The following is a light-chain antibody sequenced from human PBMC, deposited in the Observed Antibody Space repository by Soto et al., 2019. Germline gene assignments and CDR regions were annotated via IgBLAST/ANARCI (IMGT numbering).Light chain of an antibody. CDR1: SSDVGGYNF. CDR2: EVS. V-gene: IGLV2-14*01. Sequence: QSALTQPASVFGSPGQSITISCTGTSSDVGGYNFVSWYQQLPGKAPKLMIYEVSSRPSGVSDRFSGSKSGNTASLTISGLQAEDEADYHCCSYTTNNTPVFGGGTKRTVL. J-gene: IGLJ2*01. CDR3: CSYTTNNTPV.